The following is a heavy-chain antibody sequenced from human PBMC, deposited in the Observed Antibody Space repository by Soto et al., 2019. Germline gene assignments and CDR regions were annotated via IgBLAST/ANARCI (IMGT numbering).Heavy chain of an antibody. V-gene: IGHV3-23*04. J-gene: IGHJ4*02. Sequence: EVQLVESGGGLIQPGGSLRLSCAASGFTVSSNYMSWVRQAPGKGLEWVSVISGSGGSTYYADSVKGRFTISRDNSKNTLYLQMNSLRAEDTAVYYCAKAIQLWIFDYWGQGTLVTVSS. CDR2: ISGSGGST. CDR1: GFTVSSNY. D-gene: IGHD5-18*01. CDR3: AKAIQLWIFDY.